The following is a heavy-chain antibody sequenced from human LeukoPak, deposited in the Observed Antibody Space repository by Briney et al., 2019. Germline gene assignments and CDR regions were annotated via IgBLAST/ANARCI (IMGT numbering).Heavy chain of an antibody. CDR1: GANNYA. CDR2: ISYDGSNK. CDR3: ARLLSSSWYRDYYYGMDV. V-gene: IGHV3-30*03. J-gene: IGHJ6*02. D-gene: IGHD6-13*01. Sequence: PGGSLRLSCAVSGANNYAISWVRQAPGKGLEWVAVISYDGSNKYYADSVKGRFTISRDNSKNTLYLQMNSLRAEDTAVYYCARLLSSSWYRDYYYGMDVWGQGTTVTVSS.